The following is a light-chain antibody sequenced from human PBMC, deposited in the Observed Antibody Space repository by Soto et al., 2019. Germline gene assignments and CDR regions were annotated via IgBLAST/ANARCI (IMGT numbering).Light chain of an antibody. V-gene: IGKV1-39*01. CDR2: AAS. J-gene: IGKJ1*01. CDR1: QSISSY. Sequence: DIQMPQSPSSLSASVGDRVTITCRASQSISSYLNWYQQRPGKAPKLLIYAASSLQSGVPSRFSGSGCWSDFTLTISSLQPEDFATYYCQQSYSSPWTFGQGTKVEIK. CDR3: QQSYSSPWT.